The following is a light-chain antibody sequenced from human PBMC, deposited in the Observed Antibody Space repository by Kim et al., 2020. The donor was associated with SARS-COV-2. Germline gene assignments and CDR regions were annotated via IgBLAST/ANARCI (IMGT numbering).Light chain of an antibody. Sequence: SPGQRATLACMTSQTVCRHCLAWYQPNPGQAPRLLIYSVSNRATGIPDRFSGSGSGTDFTLTISRLEPEDFAVYYCQQYGIAPPYTFGQGTKLEI. CDR3: QQYGIAPPYT. J-gene: IGKJ2*01. V-gene: IGKV3-20*01. CDR1: QTVCRHC. CDR2: SVS.